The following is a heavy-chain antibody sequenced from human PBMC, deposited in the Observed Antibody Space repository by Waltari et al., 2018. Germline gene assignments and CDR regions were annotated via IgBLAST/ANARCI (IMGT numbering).Heavy chain of an antibody. CDR1: GGSISNYY. CDR2: IYYSGST. CDR3: ARQGHYDFWTGYYLFDY. D-gene: IGHD3-3*01. V-gene: IGHV4-59*08. J-gene: IGHJ4*02. Sequence: QVQLQESGPGLVKPSETLSLTCTVYGGSISNYYWSWLPQLPGKGLEWIGSIYYSGSTNYNPSLKSRVTLSVDTSKNHFSLKLSSVTAADTALYYCARQGHYDFWTGYYLFDYWGQGTLVTVSS.